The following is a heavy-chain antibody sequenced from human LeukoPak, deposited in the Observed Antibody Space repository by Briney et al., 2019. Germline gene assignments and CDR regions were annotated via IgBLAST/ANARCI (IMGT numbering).Heavy chain of an antibody. CDR1: GFTFSSYS. Sequence: GGSLRLSCAASGFTFSSYSMNWVRQAPGKGLEWVSSISSSSSYIYYAVSVKGRFTISRDNAKNSLYLQMNSLRAEDTAVYYCAREGYGYLWGQGTLVTVSS. CDR2: ISSSSSYI. D-gene: IGHD3-10*01. CDR3: AREGYGYL. V-gene: IGHV3-21*01. J-gene: IGHJ5*02.